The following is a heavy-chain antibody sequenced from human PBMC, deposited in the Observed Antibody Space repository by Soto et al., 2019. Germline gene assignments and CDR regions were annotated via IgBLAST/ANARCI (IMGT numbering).Heavy chain of an antibody. CDR2: ISYDGSLQ. J-gene: IGHJ4*02. Sequence: QAPLVESGGGVVQPGRSLRLSFAASGFAFSSYGMHWVRQAPGTGLEWVAVISYDGSLQHYADSVKGRFTISRDNSKNMVLLQMSSLRADDTAVYYCVSDRGYGHASVPYSWGQGTLVSVSS. D-gene: IGHD5-18*01. CDR1: GFAFSSYG. V-gene: IGHV3-30*03. CDR3: VSDRGYGHASVPYS.